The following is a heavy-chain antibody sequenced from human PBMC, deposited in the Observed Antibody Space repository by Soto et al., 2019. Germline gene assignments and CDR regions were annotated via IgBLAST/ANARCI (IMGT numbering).Heavy chain of an antibody. D-gene: IGHD1-26*01. CDR2: IIPIFGTA. V-gene: IGHV1-69*13. CDR1: GGTFSSYA. CDR3: ASSRVGATRSDYYFDY. Sequence: GASLKVSCKASGGTFSSYAISWVRQAPGQGLEWMGGIIPIFGTANYAQKFQGRVTITADESTSTAYMELSSLRSEDTAVYYCASSRVGATRSDYYFDYWGQGXLVTVYS. J-gene: IGHJ4*02.